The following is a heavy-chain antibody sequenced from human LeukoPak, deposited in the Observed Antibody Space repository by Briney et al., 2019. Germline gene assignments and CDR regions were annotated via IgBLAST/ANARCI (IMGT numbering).Heavy chain of an antibody. D-gene: IGHD3-22*01. V-gene: IGHV1-18*01. CDR2: ISAYNGNT. Sequence: ASVKVSCKASGYTFTSYGISWVRQAPGQGLEWMGWISAYNGNTNYAQKLQGRVTMTTDTSTSTAYMELRSLRSDDTAVYYCAREGGVGFSRLLLDYWGQGTLVTVSS. CDR1: GYTFTSYG. J-gene: IGHJ4*02. CDR3: AREGGVGFSRLLLDY.